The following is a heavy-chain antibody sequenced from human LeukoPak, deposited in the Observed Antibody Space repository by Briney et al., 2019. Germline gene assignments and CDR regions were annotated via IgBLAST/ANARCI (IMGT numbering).Heavy chain of an antibody. CDR3: ARASYYYDSSGYPGYYFDY. D-gene: IGHD3-22*01. CDR2: INPNSGGI. CDR1: GYTFTDYY. V-gene: IGHV1-2*02. Sequence: ASVKVSCKASGYTFTDYYMHWVRQAPGQGLEWMGWINPNSGGINYAQKFQGRVTMTRDTSISTAYMELSRLRSDDTAVYYCARASYYYDSSGYPGYYFDYWGQGTLVTVSP. J-gene: IGHJ4*02.